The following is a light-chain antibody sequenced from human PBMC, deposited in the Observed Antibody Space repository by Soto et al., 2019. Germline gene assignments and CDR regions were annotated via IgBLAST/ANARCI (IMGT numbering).Light chain of an antibody. Sequence: IVLTQSPATLSLSPGERATLSCRASQSVSSYLAWYQQKPGQAPSLLIYDASNRATGIPARFSGSGSGTDFTLTISSLEPEDFAVYYCQQRSHWPWTFGQGTKVEIK. J-gene: IGKJ1*01. CDR2: DAS. CDR3: QQRSHWPWT. V-gene: IGKV3-11*01. CDR1: QSVSSY.